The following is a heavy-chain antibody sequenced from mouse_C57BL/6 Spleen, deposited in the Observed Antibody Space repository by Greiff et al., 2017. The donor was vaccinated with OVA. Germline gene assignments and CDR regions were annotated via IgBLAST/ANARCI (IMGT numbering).Heavy chain of an antibody. CDR3: VRPPSSYDWYFEV. Sequence: EVKLQESGGGLVQPKGSLKLSCAASGFSFNTYAMNWVRQAPGQGLEWVARIRSKSNNSATYYADSVKDRFTISSYDSESMLYVQMNNLKTEDTAMDYYVRPPSSYDWYFEVWGTGTTVTVSS. CDR1: GFSFNTYA. V-gene: IGHV10-1*01. D-gene: IGHD1-1*01. CDR2: IRSKSNNSAT. J-gene: IGHJ1*03.